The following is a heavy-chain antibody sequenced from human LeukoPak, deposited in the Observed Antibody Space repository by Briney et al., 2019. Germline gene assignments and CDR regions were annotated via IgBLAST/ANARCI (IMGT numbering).Heavy chain of an antibody. CDR3: AREHFGEFTYYFDY. Sequence: GGSLRLSCAASGFTFSSYAMHWVCQAPGKGLEWVAVISYDGSNKYYADSVKGRFTISRDNSKNTLYLQMNSLRAEDTAVYYCAREHFGEFTYYFDYWGQGTLVTVSS. CDR1: GFTFSSYA. CDR2: ISYDGSNK. J-gene: IGHJ4*02. V-gene: IGHV3-30*04. D-gene: IGHD3-10*01.